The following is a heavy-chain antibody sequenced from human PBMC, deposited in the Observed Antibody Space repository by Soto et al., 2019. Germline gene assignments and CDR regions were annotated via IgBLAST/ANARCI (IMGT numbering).Heavy chain of an antibody. D-gene: IGHD5-12*01. CDR1: GFTFSSYG. J-gene: IGHJ3*02. CDR2: ISYDGSNK. CDR3: AKIGMATIITPDAFDI. V-gene: IGHV3-30*18. Sequence: GGSLRLSCAASGFTFSSYGMHWVCQAPGKGLEWVAVISYDGSNKYYADSVKGRFTISRDNSKNTLYLQMNSLRAEDTAVYYCAKIGMATIITPDAFDIWGQGTMVTVSS.